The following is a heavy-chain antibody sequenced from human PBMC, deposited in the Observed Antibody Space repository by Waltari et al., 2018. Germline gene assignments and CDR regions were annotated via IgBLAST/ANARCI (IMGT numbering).Heavy chain of an antibody. J-gene: IGHJ6*02. D-gene: IGHD6-13*01. V-gene: IGHV3-21*02. CDR1: GFTFNTYT. CDR3: AGGYSSYYGMDV. Sequence: EVQLVESGGGLVKPGGSLRLSCAASGFTFNTYTMNWVRQAPGKGREWVSSIRSTRSDIYYADSVKGRFTISRDNAKSSLYLQLNSLRAEDTAVYYCAGGYSSYYGMDVWGQGTTVTVSS. CDR2: IRSTRSDI.